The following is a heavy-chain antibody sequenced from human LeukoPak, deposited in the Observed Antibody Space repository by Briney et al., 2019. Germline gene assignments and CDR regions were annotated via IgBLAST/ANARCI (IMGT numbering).Heavy chain of an antibody. CDR1: GFTFSSYT. V-gene: IGHV3-23*01. D-gene: IGHD3-3*01. J-gene: IGHJ4*02. CDR3: AKDGDYDFWSGYLWKFDY. CDR2: ITTSGGST. Sequence: PGGSLRLSCAASGFTFSSYTMSWVRQAPGKGLEWVSTITTSGGSTYYADSVKGRFTISRDNSKNTLYLQMNSLRAEDTAVYYCAKDGDYDFWSGYLWKFDYWGQGTLVTVSS.